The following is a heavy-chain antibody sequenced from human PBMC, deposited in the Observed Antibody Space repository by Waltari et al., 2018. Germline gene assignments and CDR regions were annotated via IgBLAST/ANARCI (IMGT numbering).Heavy chain of an antibody. D-gene: IGHD3-16*01. CDR1: GFTFSRNW. V-gene: IGHV3-7*01. CDR3: ARDAARGTIDY. J-gene: IGHJ4*02. Sequence: EVQLVQSGGGLAQPGGSLRLSSAASGFTFSRNWMSWVRQAPGKGLEWVGNIKHDGSEEWYVDSVKGRFTISRDNPKNSLYLQMNSLRAEDTAVYYCARDAARGTIDYWGQGTQVTVSS. CDR2: IKHDGSEE.